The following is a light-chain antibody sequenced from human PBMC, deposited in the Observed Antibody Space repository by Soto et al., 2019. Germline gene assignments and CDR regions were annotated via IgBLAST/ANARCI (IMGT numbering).Light chain of an antibody. CDR1: TSDVGGYNL. Sequence: QSVLTQPASVSGSPGQSITISCSGTTSDVGGYNLVSWYQQHTAKAPKLLIYEGTQRPSGVSSRFSGSKSGNTASLTISGPQAEDEADYYCCSYASSSSYVFGTGTKLTVL. CDR2: EGT. V-gene: IGLV2-23*01. CDR3: CSYASSSSYV. J-gene: IGLJ1*01.